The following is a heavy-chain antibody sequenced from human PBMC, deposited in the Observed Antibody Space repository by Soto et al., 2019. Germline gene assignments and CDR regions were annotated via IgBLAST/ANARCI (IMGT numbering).Heavy chain of an antibody. CDR2: TWSGGRGE. D-gene: IGHD3-22*01. V-gene: IGHV3-33*06. Sequence: QVQLVESGGGVVQPGTSLRLSCAASGFAFSYHGIHWVRQAPGKGLEWVAVTWSGGRGEYYADSVRGRFTISRDNSKTTVYLQMNSLGVEDTAVYYCAKDDDTSSHYSLLDFRGQGTLVTVSS. J-gene: IGHJ4*02. CDR1: GFAFSYHG. CDR3: AKDDDTSSHYSLLDF.